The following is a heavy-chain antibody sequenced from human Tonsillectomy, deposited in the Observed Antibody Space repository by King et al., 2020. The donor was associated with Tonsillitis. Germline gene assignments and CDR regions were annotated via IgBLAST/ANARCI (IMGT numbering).Heavy chain of an antibody. J-gene: IGHJ6*02. Sequence: DVQLVESGGGLLQPGQSLRLSCAVSGVTFSSYAMTWVRQAPGKGLEWVSGISSSGGKTYYADSVNGRFSISRDNSKNTLYLQMNSLRVEDTAVYYCAKGPHLEWLLYYGLDVWGQGTTVTVSS. CDR3: AKGPHLEWLLYYGLDV. CDR1: GVTFSSYA. CDR2: ISSSGGKT. V-gene: IGHV3-23*04. D-gene: IGHD3-3*01.